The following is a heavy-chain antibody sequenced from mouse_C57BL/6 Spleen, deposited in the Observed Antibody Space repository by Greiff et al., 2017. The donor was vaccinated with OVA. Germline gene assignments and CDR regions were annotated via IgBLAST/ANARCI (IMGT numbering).Heavy chain of an antibody. V-gene: IGHV1-55*01. CDR3: ARGIGLRRDWFAY. CDR1: GYTFTSYW. Sequence: QVQLQQPGAELVKPGASVKMSCKAFGYTFTSYWITWVKQRPGQGLEWIGDIYPGSGSTNYNEKFKSKATLTVDTSSSTAYMQLSSLTSEDSAVYYCARGIGLRRDWFAYWGQGTLVTVSA. D-gene: IGHD2-4*01. CDR2: IYPGSGST. J-gene: IGHJ3*01.